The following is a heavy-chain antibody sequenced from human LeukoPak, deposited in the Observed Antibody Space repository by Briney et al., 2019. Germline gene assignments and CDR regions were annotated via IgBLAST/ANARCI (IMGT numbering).Heavy chain of an antibody. V-gene: IGHV4-39*07. CDR1: GGSISSSSYY. J-gene: IGHJ6*03. D-gene: IGHD6-19*01. Sequence: SETLSLTCTVSGGSISSSSYYWGWIRQPPGKGLEWIGSIYYSGSTYYNPSLKSRVTISVDTSKNQFSLKLSSVTAADTAVYYCASSYSSGWYETYYYYMDVWGKGTTVTVSS. CDR3: ASSYSSGWYETYYYYMDV. CDR2: IYYSGST.